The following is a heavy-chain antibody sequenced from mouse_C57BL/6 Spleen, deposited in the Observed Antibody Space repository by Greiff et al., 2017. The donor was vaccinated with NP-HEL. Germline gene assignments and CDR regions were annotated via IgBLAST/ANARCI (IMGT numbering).Heavy chain of an antibody. CDR3: AKEAGYYVNY. CDR1: GFTFSDYG. V-gene: IGHV5-17*01. CDR2: ISSGSSTI. D-gene: IGHD2-3*01. Sequence: EVQLVESGGGLVKPGGSLKLSCAASGFTFSDYGMHWVRQAPEKGLEWVAYISSGSSTIYYADTVKGRFTISRDNAKNTLFLQMTSVRSEDTAMYYCAKEAGYYVNYWGQGTTLTVSS. J-gene: IGHJ2*01.